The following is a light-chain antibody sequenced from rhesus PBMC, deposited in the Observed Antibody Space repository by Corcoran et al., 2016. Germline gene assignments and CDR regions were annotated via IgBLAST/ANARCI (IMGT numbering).Light chain of an antibody. V-gene: IGKV1-44*01. Sequence: DIQMTQSPSSLSASVGDRVTITCRASQTISSFLAWYQQKPGKVPKLLIYGASSLESGVPSRFIGSGSGTEFTLTISSLQPEDFATYYCQQHDSHPWTFGQGTKVEIK. CDR1: QTISSF. J-gene: IGKJ1*01. CDR3: QQHDSHPWT. CDR2: GAS.